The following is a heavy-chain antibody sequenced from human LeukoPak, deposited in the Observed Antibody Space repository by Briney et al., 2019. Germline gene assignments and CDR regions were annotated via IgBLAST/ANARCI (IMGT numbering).Heavy chain of an antibody. CDR1: GGSLSSYY. D-gene: IGHD3-10*01. V-gene: IGHV4-4*07. CDR3: ARAPINYYGSGSYFYYYYMDV. CDR2: IYTSGST. Sequence: SETLSLTCTVSGGSLSSYYWSWIRQPAGKGLEWIGRIYTSGSTNYNPSLKSRVTMSVDTSKNQFSLKLSSVTAADTAVYYCARAPINYYGSGSYFYYYYMDVWGKGTTVTVSS. J-gene: IGHJ6*03.